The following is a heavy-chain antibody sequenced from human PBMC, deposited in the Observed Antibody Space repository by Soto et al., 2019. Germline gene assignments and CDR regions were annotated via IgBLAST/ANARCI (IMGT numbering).Heavy chain of an antibody. J-gene: IGHJ4*02. Sequence: GGSLRLSCAASGFTFSSYAVSWFRQAPGKGPEWISSISGSGSTIYYADSVKGRFTISRDNSKNTLYLQMNSLRPDDTAVYYCANFPSCSSSTCLDYWGRGTLVTVSS. CDR1: GFTFSSYA. CDR2: ISGSGSTI. V-gene: IGHV3-23*01. D-gene: IGHD2-15*01. CDR3: ANFPSCSSSTCLDY.